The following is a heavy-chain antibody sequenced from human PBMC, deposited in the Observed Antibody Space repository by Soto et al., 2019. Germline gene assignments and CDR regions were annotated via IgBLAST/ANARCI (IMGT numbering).Heavy chain of an antibody. V-gene: IGHV3-23*01. CDR1: GFTFSSYA. Sequence: GGSLRLSCAASGFTFSSYAMSWVRQAPGKGLEWVSAISGSGGSTYYADSVKGRFTISRDNSKNTLYLQMNSLRAEDTAVYYCAKDLGGGPPVFGELIGLNAFDIWGQGTMVTVSS. CDR3: AKDLGGGPPVFGELIGLNAFDI. D-gene: IGHD3-10*01. CDR2: ISGSGGST. J-gene: IGHJ3*02.